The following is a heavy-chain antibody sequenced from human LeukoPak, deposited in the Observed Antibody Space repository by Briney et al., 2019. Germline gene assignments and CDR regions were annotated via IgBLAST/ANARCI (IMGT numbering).Heavy chain of an antibody. CDR1: GYTFTGYY. J-gene: IGHJ3*02. Sequence: ASVKVSCKASGYTFTGYYMHWVRQAPGQGLEWMGRINPNSGGTNYAQKFQGRVTMTRDTSISTAYMELSRLRSDDTAVYYCARDLDDGDYHAFDIWGQGTMVTVSP. V-gene: IGHV1-2*06. CDR3: ARDLDDGDYHAFDI. D-gene: IGHD4-17*01. CDR2: INPNSGGT.